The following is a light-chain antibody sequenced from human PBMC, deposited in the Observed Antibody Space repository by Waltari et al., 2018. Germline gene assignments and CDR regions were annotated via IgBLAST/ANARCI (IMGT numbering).Light chain of an antibody. CDR2: GKP. Sequence: QSVLTQPPSVSGAPGQRVTISCTGSSSNIGAGFDVHWYQQLPRTAPQLLIYGKPNGPSGVPDRFSGSKSGTAASLAITGLQAEDEADYCCQSYDGSLSGSRVFGGGTKVTVL. CDR1: SSNIGAGFD. J-gene: IGLJ3*02. CDR3: QSYDGSLSGSRV. V-gene: IGLV1-40*01.